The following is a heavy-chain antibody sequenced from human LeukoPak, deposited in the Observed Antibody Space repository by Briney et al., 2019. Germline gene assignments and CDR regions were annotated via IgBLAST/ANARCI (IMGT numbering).Heavy chain of an antibody. CDR1: GFTVSSNY. D-gene: IGHD3-10*01. V-gene: IGHV3-53*01. J-gene: IGHJ4*02. CDR3: ARGTYYYGSGSLKDDY. Sequence: PGGSLRLSCAASGFTVSSNYMSWVRQAPGKGLEWVSVIYSGGSTYYAGSVKGRFTISRDNSKNTLYLQMNSLRAEDTAVYYCARGTYYYGSGSLKDDYWGQGTLVTVSS. CDR2: IYSGGST.